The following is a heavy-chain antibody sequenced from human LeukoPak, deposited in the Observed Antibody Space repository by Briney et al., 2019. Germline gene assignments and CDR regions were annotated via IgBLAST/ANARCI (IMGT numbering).Heavy chain of an antibody. Sequence: GGSLRLSCAASGFTFSSYSMNWVRQAPGKGLEWVSSISSSSSYIYYADSVKGRFTISRDNAKNSLYLQMNSLRAEDTAVYYCARDEGGNSRNGAFDIWGQGTMVTVSS. J-gene: IGHJ3*02. V-gene: IGHV3-21*01. CDR1: GFTFSSYS. CDR3: ARDEGGNSRNGAFDI. D-gene: IGHD4-23*01. CDR2: ISSSSSYI.